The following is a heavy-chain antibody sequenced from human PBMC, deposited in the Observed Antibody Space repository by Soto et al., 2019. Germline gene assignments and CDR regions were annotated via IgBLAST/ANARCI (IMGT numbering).Heavy chain of an antibody. CDR2: INPSGGST. Sequence: ASVKVSCKASGYTFTSYYMHWVRQAPGQGLEWMGIINPSGGSTSYAQKFQGRVTMTRDTSTSTVYMELSSLRSEDTAVYYCARRGAARPNYYYSGMDVWGQGTTVTVSS. CDR3: ARRGAARPNYYYSGMDV. J-gene: IGHJ6*02. D-gene: IGHD6-6*01. V-gene: IGHV1-46*01. CDR1: GYTFTSYY.